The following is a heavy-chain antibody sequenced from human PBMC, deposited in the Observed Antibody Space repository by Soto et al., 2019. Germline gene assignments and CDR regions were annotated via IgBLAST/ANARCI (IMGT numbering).Heavy chain of an antibody. CDR3: AKGEDYSPFGMDV. CDR2: ISWDGGST. CDR1: GFTFDDYA. D-gene: IGHD4-4*01. J-gene: IGHJ6*02. Sequence: PGGSLRLSCAASGFTFDDYAMHWVRQAPGKGPEWVSLISWDGGSTYYADSVKGRFTISRDNSKNSLYLQMNSLRAEDTALYYCAKGEDYSPFGMDVWGQGTTVTVSS. V-gene: IGHV3-43D*04.